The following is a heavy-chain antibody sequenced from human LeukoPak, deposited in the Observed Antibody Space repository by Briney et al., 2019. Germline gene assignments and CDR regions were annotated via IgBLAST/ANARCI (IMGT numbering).Heavy chain of an antibody. Sequence: SETLSLTCTVSGGSIISYYWSWIRQPPGKGLEWIGYIYYSGSTNYNPSLKSRVTISVDTSKNQFSLKLSSVTAADTAVYYCARDAGRGYDFWSGYYDSSISYYMDVWGKGTTVTVSS. J-gene: IGHJ6*03. CDR3: ARDAGRGYDFWSGYYDSSISYYMDV. D-gene: IGHD3-3*01. CDR1: GGSIISYY. V-gene: IGHV4-59*01. CDR2: IYYSGST.